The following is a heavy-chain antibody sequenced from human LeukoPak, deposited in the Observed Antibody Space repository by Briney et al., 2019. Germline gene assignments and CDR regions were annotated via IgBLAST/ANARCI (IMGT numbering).Heavy chain of an antibody. J-gene: IGHJ4*02. CDR1: GFTFSGYA. V-gene: IGHV3-30*02. CDR3: ARVSSSSWWALDY. D-gene: IGHD6-13*01. Sequence: GGSLRLSCAASGFTFSGYAMCWVRQAPGKGLEWVAFIRYDGSNKYYADSVKGRFTISRDNAKNTLYLQMNSLRAEDTAVYYCARVSSSSWWALDYWGQGTLVTVSS. CDR2: IRYDGSNK.